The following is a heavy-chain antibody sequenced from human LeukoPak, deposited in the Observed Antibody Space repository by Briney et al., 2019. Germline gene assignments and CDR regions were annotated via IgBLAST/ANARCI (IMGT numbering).Heavy chain of an antibody. CDR3: ARDPGDQLLKEPNFFDP. CDR1: GGTFNTYA. Sequence: SVKVSCKVSGGTFNTYAINWVRRAPGHGLEWMGSVIPMFGTANYAPKFQGRVTMIADESTSTAYMELSNLRSEDTAVYYCARDPGDQLLKEPNFFDPWGQGTLVTVSS. CDR2: VIPMFGTA. V-gene: IGHV1-69*13. J-gene: IGHJ5*02. D-gene: IGHD2-2*01.